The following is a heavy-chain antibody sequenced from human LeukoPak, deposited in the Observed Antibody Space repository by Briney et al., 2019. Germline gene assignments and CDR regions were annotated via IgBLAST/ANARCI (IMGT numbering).Heavy chain of an antibody. CDR2: IIPIFGTA. CDR3: ARLPGATRYYYYYYMDV. Sequence: ASVKVSCKASGGTFSSYAIRWVRQAPGQGLEWMGGIIPIFGTANYAQKFQGRVTITADESTSTAYLELSSLRSEDTAVYYCARLPGATRYYYYYYMDVWGKGTTVTVSS. CDR1: GGTFSSYA. D-gene: IGHD5-24*01. V-gene: IGHV1-69*13. J-gene: IGHJ6*03.